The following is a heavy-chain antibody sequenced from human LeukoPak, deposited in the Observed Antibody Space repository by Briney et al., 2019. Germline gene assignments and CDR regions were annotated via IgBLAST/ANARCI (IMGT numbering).Heavy chain of an antibody. D-gene: IGHD4-17*01. Sequence: GGSLRLSCAASGFTFSSYNMNWVRQAPGKGLEWVSSISSSSSYIYYADLVKGRFTISRDNAKNSLYLQMHSLRAEDSALYYCARESDGDYYFDYWGQGTLVTVSS. CDR1: GFTFSSYN. CDR2: ISSSSSYI. CDR3: ARESDGDYYFDY. V-gene: IGHV3-21*01. J-gene: IGHJ4*02.